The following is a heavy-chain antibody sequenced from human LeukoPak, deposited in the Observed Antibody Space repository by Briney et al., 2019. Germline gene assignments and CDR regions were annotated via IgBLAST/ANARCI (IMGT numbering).Heavy chain of an antibody. CDR1: GFTFSDYT. D-gene: IGHD6-13*01. CDR3: AKDPRRYSRTGGYFDY. CDR2: ISYDGFNK. Sequence: GGSLRLSCVASGFTFSDYTMHWVRQAPGKGLEWVAVISYDGFNKYYADSVKGRLTISRDNSKNTLYLQMNSLRAEDTAVYYCAKDPRRYSRTGGYFDYWGQGTLVTVSS. V-gene: IGHV3-30*04. J-gene: IGHJ4*02.